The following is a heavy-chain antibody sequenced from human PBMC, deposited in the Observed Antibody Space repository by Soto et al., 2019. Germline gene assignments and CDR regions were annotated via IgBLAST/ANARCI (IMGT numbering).Heavy chain of an antibody. Sequence: QVQLVQSGAELKKPGASVKVSCKASGYTFTSYGISWVRQAPGQGLEWMGWISAHNGNTKYEQKLQGRVTMTTDTTTSTAYMELRSLRSDDKAVYYCARDLGGFPDYWGQGTLVTVSS. D-gene: IGHD5-12*01. J-gene: IGHJ4*02. CDR2: ISAHNGNT. CDR3: ARDLGGFPDY. V-gene: IGHV1-18*01. CDR1: GYTFTSYG.